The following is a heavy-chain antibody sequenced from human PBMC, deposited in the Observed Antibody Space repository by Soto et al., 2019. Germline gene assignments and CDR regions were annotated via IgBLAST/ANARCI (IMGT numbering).Heavy chain of an antibody. CDR2: TYYRSKWYN. D-gene: IGHD3-22*01. CDR1: GDSVSSNSGA. V-gene: IGHV6-1*01. Sequence: SEPLSLTCAISGDSVSSNSGAWNWIRKSPSRGLEWLGRTYYRSKWYNHYAVSVKSRITVNPDTSKNQFSLQLNSVTPEDTAVYYCARSGPGGYIDYWGQGTLVTVS. J-gene: IGHJ4*02. CDR3: ARSGPGGYIDY.